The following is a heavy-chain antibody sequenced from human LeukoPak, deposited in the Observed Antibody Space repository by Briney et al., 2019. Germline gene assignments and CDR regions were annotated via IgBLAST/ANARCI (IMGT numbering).Heavy chain of an antibody. V-gene: IGHV1-69*01. J-gene: IGHJ4*02. D-gene: IGHD5-12*01. Sequence: SVKVSCKASGGTFSSYAISWVRQAPGQGLEWMGGIIPIFGTANYAQKFQGRVTITADESTSTAYMEPSSLRSEDTGVYYCARSFHSGYDYFDYWGQGTLVTVSS. CDR1: GGTFSSYA. CDR2: IIPIFGTA. CDR3: ARSFHSGYDYFDY.